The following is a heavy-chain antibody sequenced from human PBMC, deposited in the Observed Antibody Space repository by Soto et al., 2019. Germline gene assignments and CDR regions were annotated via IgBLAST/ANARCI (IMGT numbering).Heavy chain of an antibody. CDR3: ARVMSAMQNWLDP. Sequence: QVQLQESGPGLVKPSQTLSLTCSVSGGSISRIVYFCSWIRQPPGKGLEWIGFIYHTGTTYYNPSLRSRVTISIDTSKSQFSMKLNSVTAADTAVYYCARVMSAMQNWLDPWGQVTLVTVS. V-gene: IGHV4-30-4*01. CDR1: GGSISRIVYF. J-gene: IGHJ5*02. CDR2: IYHTGTT.